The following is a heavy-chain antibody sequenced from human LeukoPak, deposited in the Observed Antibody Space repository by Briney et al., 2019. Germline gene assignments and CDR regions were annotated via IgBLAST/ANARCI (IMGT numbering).Heavy chain of an antibody. D-gene: IGHD3-22*01. CDR3: ARRFGSSGDFDY. CDR1: GGSISSDY. J-gene: IGHJ4*02. CDR2: ISYSGNT. V-gene: IGHV4-59*01. Sequence: PSETLSLTCTVSGGSISSDYWSWIRQPPGKGLEWIGYISYSGNTNYNPSLKSRVTISVDTSENQFSLKLGSVTAADTAVYYCARRFGSSGDFDYWGQGTLVTVSS.